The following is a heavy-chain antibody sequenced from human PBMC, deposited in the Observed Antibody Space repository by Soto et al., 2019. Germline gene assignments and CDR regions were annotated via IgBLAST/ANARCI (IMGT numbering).Heavy chain of an antibody. V-gene: IGHV3-30*18. J-gene: IGHJ1*01. CDR2: ISYDGSNK. Sequence: GGSLRLSCAASGFTFSSYGMHWVRQAPGKGLEWVAVISYDGSNKYYADSVKGRFTISRDNSKNTLYLQMNSLRAEDTAVYYCAKGEGWNDVSGYFQHWGQGTLVTVSS. CDR1: GFTFSSYG. CDR3: AKGEGWNDVSGYFQH. D-gene: IGHD1-1*01.